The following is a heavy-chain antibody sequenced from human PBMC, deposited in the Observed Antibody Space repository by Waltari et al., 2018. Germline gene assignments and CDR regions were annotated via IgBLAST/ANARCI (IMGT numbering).Heavy chain of an antibody. J-gene: IGHJ4*02. CDR1: GFTFRRYW. V-gene: IGHV3-7*03. D-gene: IGHD2-8*02. Sequence: EVQLVESGGGLVQPGGSLRLSCAASGFTFRRYWMSWVRQAPGKGLEWVANIKQDGSEKYYVDSVKGRFTISRDNSKNTLYLQMNSLRAEDTAVYYCAKAVHIVLVVYEDYWGQGTLVTVSS. CDR2: IKQDGSEK. CDR3: AKAVHIVLVVYEDY.